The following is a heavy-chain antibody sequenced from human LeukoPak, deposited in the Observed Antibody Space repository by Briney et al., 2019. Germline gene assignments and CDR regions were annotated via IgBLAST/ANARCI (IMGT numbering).Heavy chain of an antibody. CDR2: MNPNSGNT. CDR3: ARDRWFGESLPAHLDY. Sequence: GASVKVSCKASGYTFTSYDINWVRQATGQGLEWMGWMNPNSGNTGYAQKFQGRVTITRNTSISTAYMELSSLRSEDTAVYYCARDRWFGESLPAHLDYWGQGTLVTVSS. D-gene: IGHD3-10*01. CDR1: GYTFTSYD. J-gene: IGHJ4*02. V-gene: IGHV1-8*03.